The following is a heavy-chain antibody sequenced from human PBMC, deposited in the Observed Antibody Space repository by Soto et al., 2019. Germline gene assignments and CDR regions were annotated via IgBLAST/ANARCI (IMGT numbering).Heavy chain of an antibody. J-gene: IGHJ4*02. CDR3: AKGRLPLLGDFDY. CDR1: GFTFSSYG. V-gene: IGHV3-30*18. Sequence: GSLRLSCAASGFTFSSYGMHWVRQAPGKGLEWVAVISYDGSNKYYADSVKGRFTISRDNSKNTLYLQMNSLRAEDTAVYYCAKGRLPLLGDFDYWGQGTLVTVSS. CDR2: ISYDGSNK. D-gene: IGHD2-15*01.